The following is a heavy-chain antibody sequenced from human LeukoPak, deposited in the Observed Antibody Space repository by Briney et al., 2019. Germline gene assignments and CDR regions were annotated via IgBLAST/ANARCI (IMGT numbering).Heavy chain of an antibody. CDR3: ARVHSSSWYGSEYYFDY. CDR2: IYYSGST. D-gene: IGHD6-13*01. Sequence: SETLSLTCTVSGGSISSGGYYWSWIRQHPGKGLEWIGYIYYSGSTYYNPSLKSRVTISVDTSKNQFSLKLSSVTAADTAVYYCARVHSSSWYGSEYYFDYWGQGTLVTVSS. V-gene: IGHV4-31*03. J-gene: IGHJ4*02. CDR1: GGSISSGGYY.